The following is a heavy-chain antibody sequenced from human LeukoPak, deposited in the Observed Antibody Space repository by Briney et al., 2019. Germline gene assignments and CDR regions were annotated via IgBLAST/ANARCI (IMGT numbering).Heavy chain of an antibody. D-gene: IGHD3-22*01. J-gene: IGHJ4*02. CDR3: ARRGYFDGSGLDH. CDR1: HGSINSYY. CDR2: IYYSGST. V-gene: IGHV4-59*01. Sequence: SETLSLTCTVPHGSINSYYWSWIRQPPGKGLEWIGYIYYSGSTNYNPSLKSRVTISLDTSKNLLSLKLSSVTAADTAVYFCARRGYFDGSGLDHWGQGTLVTVSS.